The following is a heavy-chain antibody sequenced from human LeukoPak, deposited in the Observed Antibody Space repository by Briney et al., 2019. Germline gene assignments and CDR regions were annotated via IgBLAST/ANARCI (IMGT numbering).Heavy chain of an antibody. CDR2: ISSSSSYI. Sequence: PGGSLRLSCAASGFTFSSYSMNWVRQAPGKGLEWVSSISSSSSYIYYADSVKGRFTISRDNAKNSLYLQMNSLRAEDTAVYYCARHAPQLALIEYWGQGALVTVSS. CDR3: ARHAPQLALIEY. V-gene: IGHV3-21*01. D-gene: IGHD1-1*01. J-gene: IGHJ4*02. CDR1: GFTFSSYS.